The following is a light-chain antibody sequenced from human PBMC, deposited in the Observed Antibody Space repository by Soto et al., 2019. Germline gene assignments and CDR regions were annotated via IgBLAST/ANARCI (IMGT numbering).Light chain of an antibody. CDR3: QQSYSTPYS. CDR2: AAS. V-gene: IGKV1-39*01. CDR1: QNISSY. Sequence: DIQMTQSPSSLSASVGDRITITCRASQNISSYLNWYQQKPGKAPKLLIYAASSLRSGVPSRFSGSGSGTDFTLTISSLQPDDIATYYCQQSYSTPYSFGQGTKLEI. J-gene: IGKJ2*03.